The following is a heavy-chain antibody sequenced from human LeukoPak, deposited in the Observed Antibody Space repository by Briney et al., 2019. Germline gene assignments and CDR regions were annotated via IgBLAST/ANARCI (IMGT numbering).Heavy chain of an antibody. Sequence: GGSLRLSCAASGFTFSSYAMSWVRQAPGKGLEWVSAISGSGGSTYYADSVKGRFTISRDNSKNTLYLQMNSLRAEDTAEYYCAKSLLTTASGTGRAFDIWGQGTMVTFSS. J-gene: IGHJ3*02. CDR2: ISGSGGST. CDR3: AKSLLTTASGTGRAFDI. CDR1: GFTFSSYA. D-gene: IGHD1-26*01. V-gene: IGHV3-23*01.